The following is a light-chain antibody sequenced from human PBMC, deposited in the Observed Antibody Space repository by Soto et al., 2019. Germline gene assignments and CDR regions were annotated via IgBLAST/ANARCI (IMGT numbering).Light chain of an antibody. CDR2: GAF. J-gene: IGKJ1*01. CDR3: QQYNKWPPWT. CDR1: QSVSSN. V-gene: IGKV3-15*01. Sequence: EIVMTQSPATLSVSPGERATLSCRASQSVSSNLAWYQQKPGQAPRLLIYGAFTRATGIPARFSGSGSGTEFTLTISSLQSEDFAVYYCQQYNKWPPWTFGQGTKVDI.